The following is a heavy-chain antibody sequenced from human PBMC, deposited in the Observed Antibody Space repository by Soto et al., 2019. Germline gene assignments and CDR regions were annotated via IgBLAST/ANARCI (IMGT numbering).Heavy chain of an antibody. J-gene: IGHJ5*02. CDR2: MNPKTGNI. CDR3: TREAVVAENWFDP. D-gene: IGHD3-22*01. CDR1: GYTFVDYA. Sequence: ASVKVSCKASGYTFVDYALHWVRQAPGQGLEWVGWMNPKTGNIKSSHKFEDRVSITRDTATSTAYMELSGLRSEDTAVYFCTREAVVAENWFDPWGQGTLVTVSS. V-gene: IGHV1-3*01.